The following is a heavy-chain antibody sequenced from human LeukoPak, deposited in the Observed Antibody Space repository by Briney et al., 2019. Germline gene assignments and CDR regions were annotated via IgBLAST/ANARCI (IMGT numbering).Heavy chain of an antibody. CDR1: GGSISSYY. CDR2: IFYSGST. Sequence: SETLSLTCTVSGGSISSYYWNWIRPPPGKGLAWIGYIFYSGSTNYNPSLRSRVTISADTSKNQFSLKLSSVTAADTAVYYCAREGNSGYDVIDYWGQGTLVAVSS. J-gene: IGHJ4*02. V-gene: IGHV4-59*01. D-gene: IGHD5-12*01. CDR3: AREGNSGYDVIDY.